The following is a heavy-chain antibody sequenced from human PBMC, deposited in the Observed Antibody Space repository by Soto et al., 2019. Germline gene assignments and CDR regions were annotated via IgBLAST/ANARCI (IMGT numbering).Heavy chain of an antibody. CDR2: INHSGST. J-gene: IGHJ4*02. CDR1: GGSFSGYY. V-gene: IGHV4-34*01. CDR3: ARYGYCSGGSCYRPRPFDY. Sequence: SETLSLTCAVYGGSFSGYYWSWIRQPPGKGLEWIGEINHSGSTNYNPSLKSRVTISVDTSKNQFSLKLSSVTAADTAVYYCARYGYCSGGSCYRPRPFDYWGQGTLVTVSS. D-gene: IGHD2-15*01.